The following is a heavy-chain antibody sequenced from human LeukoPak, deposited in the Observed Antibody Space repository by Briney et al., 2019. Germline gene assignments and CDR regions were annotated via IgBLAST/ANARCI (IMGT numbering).Heavy chain of an antibody. CDR1: GYTFTSYD. J-gene: IGHJ6*02. CDR2: MNPNSGNT. V-gene: IGHV1-8*01. CDR3: ARAQSSNYVLSRYYYYYGMDV. Sequence: ASVKVSCKASGYTFTSYDINWVRQATGQGLEWMGWMNPNSGNTGYAQKFQGRVTMTRNTSISTAYMELSSLRPEDTAVYYCARAQSSNYVLSRYYYYYGMDVWGQGTTVTVSS. D-gene: IGHD4-11*01.